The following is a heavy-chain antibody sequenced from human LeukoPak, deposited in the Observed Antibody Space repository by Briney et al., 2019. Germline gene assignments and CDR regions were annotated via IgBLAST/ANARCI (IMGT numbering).Heavy chain of an antibody. CDR1: GFTFSSYA. CDR2: ISYDGSNK. J-gene: IGHJ3*02. Sequence: GGSLRLSCAASGFTFSSYAMHWVRQAPGKGLEWVAVISYDGSNKYYADSVKGRFTISRDNSKNTLYLQMNSLRAEDTAVYYCARETYYYDSSGYRHGAAFDIWGQGTMVTVSS. D-gene: IGHD3-22*01. V-gene: IGHV3-30*04. CDR3: ARETYYYDSSGYRHGAAFDI.